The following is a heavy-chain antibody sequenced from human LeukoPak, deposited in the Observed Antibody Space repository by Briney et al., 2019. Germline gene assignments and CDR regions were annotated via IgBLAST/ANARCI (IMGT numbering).Heavy chain of an antibody. V-gene: IGHV3-48*01. CDR3: ARETYYYDSSGYYVPVGFDY. D-gene: IGHD3-22*01. CDR1: GFTFSSYS. J-gene: IGHJ4*02. CDR2: ISSSSRTI. Sequence: GGSLRLSCAASGFTFSSYSMSWVRQAPGKGLEWVSYISSSSRTIYYADSVKGRFTISRDNAKNSLYLQMNSLRAEDTAVYYCARETYYYDSSGYYVPVGFDYWGQGTLVTVSS.